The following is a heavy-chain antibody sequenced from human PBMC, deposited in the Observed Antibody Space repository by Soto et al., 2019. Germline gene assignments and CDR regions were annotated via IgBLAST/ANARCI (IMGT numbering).Heavy chain of an antibody. CDR1: GCSLSNDRMG. V-gene: IGHV2-26*01. Sequence: QVTLKESGPVMVKPTETLTLTCTVSGCSLSNDRMGVSCIRQPPGQATDWLAHIFSNDEKSYSTSLKSRLTISKDTSNSQVVLTMTNMDPGDTATYYCARIRRGYDATSFPPDYWGQGTLVTVSS. CDR3: ARIRRGYDATSFPPDY. CDR2: IFSNDEK. D-gene: IGHD5-12*01. J-gene: IGHJ4*02.